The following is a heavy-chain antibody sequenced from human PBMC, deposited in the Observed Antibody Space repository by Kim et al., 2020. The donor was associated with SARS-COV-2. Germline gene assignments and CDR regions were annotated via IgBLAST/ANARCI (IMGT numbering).Heavy chain of an antibody. CDR1: GYTFTSYA. J-gene: IGHJ4*02. D-gene: IGHD6-6*01. Sequence: ASVKVSCKASGYTFTSYAMHWVRQAPGQRLEWMGWINAGNGNTKYSQKFQGRVTITRDTSASTAYMELSSLRSEDTAVYYCASWGLWDSSSDYFDYWGQGTLVTVSS. CDR3: ASWGLWDSSSDYFDY. V-gene: IGHV1-3*01. CDR2: INAGNGNT.